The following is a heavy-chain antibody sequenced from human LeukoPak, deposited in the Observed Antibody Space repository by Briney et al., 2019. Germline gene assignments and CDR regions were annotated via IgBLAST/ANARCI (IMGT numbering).Heavy chain of an antibody. CDR3: ARAASGTTRPYYYYYYMDV. Sequence: GGSLRLSCAAYGFTFSDYYMSWIRQAPGKGLEWVSYISSSGSTIYYADSVKGRFTISRDDAKNSLYLQMNSLRAEDTAVYYCARAASGTTRPYYYYYYMDVWGKGTTVTVSS. D-gene: IGHD1-1*01. CDR2: ISSSGSTI. CDR1: GFTFSDYY. J-gene: IGHJ6*03. V-gene: IGHV3-11*04.